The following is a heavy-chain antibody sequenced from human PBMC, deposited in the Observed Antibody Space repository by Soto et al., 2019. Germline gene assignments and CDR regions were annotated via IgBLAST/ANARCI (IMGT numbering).Heavy chain of an antibody. D-gene: IGHD6-19*01. CDR3: ARDLKVAGTNSFYYYGMHV. CDR2: ISRSSRNI. Sequence: EVQLVESGGGLVKPGGSLTLSCAASGFTFSNYTMNWVRQAPGKGLEWVSSISRSSRNIYYADSVKGRFTISRDNAKNALYLHMNSLRAGDTAVYYCARDLKVAGTNSFYYYGMHVWGRGTTVTASS. V-gene: IGHV3-21*01. J-gene: IGHJ6*02. CDR1: GFTFSNYT.